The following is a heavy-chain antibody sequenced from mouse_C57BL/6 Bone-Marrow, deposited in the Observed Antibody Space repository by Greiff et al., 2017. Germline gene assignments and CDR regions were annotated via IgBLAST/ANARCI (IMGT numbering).Heavy chain of an antibody. D-gene: IGHD3-3*01. J-gene: IGHJ2*01. V-gene: IGHV5-4*01. Sequence: EVKVVESGGGLVKPGGSLKLSCAASGFTFSSYAMSWVRQTPEKRLEWVATISDGGSYTYYPDNVKGRFTISRDNAKNNLYLQMSHLKSEDTAVYYCAREGWGALYWGQGTTLTVSS. CDR3: AREGWGALY. CDR1: GFTFSSYA. CDR2: ISDGGSYT.